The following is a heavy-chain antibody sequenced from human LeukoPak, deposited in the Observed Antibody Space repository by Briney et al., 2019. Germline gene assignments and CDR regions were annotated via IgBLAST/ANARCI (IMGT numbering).Heavy chain of an antibody. V-gene: IGHV4-34*01. J-gene: IGHJ4*02. CDR1: GGSFSGYY. CDR3: ARLRSITMVRGVFETDY. CDR2: INHSGST. D-gene: IGHD3-10*01. Sequence: PSETLSLTCAVYGGSFSGYYWSWIRQPPGKGLEWIGEINHSGSTNYNPSLKSRVTISVDTSKNQFSLKLSSVTAADTAVYYCARLRSITMVRGVFETDYWGQGTLVTVSS.